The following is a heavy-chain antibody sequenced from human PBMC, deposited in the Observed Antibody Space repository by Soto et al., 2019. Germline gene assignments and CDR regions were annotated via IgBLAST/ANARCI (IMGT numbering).Heavy chain of an antibody. V-gene: IGHV3-48*03. D-gene: IGHD3-22*01. CDR2: IDRSGRNK. CDR1: GFTFSSYE. J-gene: IGHJ4*02. Sequence: GGSLRLSCVASGFTFSSYEMNWVRQAPGKGLEWVSYIDRSGRNKYYADSVKGRFTISRDSAKNSLYLQMHSLTAEDTAVYYCARDTTYYDSSDYFDHWGQGTPVTVSS. CDR3: ARDTTYYDSSDYFDH.